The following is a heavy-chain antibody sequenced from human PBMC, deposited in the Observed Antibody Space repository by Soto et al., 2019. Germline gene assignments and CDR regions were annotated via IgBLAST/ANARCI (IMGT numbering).Heavy chain of an antibody. Sequence: ASVKVSCKASGYTFTSYDINWVRRATGQGLEWMGWMNPNSGNTGYAQKFQGRVTMTRNTSISTAYMELSSLRSEDTAVYYCASGYGDYGYYYYGMDVWGQGTTVTVSS. V-gene: IGHV1-8*01. CDR2: MNPNSGNT. J-gene: IGHJ6*02. CDR3: ASGYGDYGYYYYGMDV. D-gene: IGHD4-17*01. CDR1: GYTFTSYD.